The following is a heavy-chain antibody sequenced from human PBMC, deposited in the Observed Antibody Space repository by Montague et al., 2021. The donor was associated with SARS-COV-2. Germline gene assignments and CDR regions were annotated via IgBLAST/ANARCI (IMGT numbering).Heavy chain of an antibody. CDR1: GFTFSAYA. CDR2: ISSSSSYI. Sequence: SRRLSCAASGFTFSAYAMNWVRQAPGKGLEWVSSISSSSSYIYYADSVKGRFTISRDNAKNSLYLQMNSLRAEDTAVYYCASGNRNYYYGMDVWGQGTTVTVSS. D-gene: IGHD3-10*01. J-gene: IGHJ6*02. CDR3: ASGNRNYYYGMDV. V-gene: IGHV3-21*01.